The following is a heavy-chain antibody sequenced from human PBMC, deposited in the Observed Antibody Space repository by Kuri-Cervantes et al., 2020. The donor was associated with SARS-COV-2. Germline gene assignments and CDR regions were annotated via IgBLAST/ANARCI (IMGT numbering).Heavy chain of an antibody. CDR1: GFTFSSYA. CDR3: TRDRIAAAGKYYGMDV. CDR2: ISSSGSTI. D-gene: IGHD6-13*01. V-gene: IGHV3-48*02. Sequence: GGSLRLSCAASGFTFSSYAMSWVRQAPGKGLEWVSYISSSGSTIYYADSVKGRFTISRDNAKNSLYLQMNSLRDEDTAVYYCTRDRIAAAGKYYGMDVWGQGTTVTVSS. J-gene: IGHJ6*02.